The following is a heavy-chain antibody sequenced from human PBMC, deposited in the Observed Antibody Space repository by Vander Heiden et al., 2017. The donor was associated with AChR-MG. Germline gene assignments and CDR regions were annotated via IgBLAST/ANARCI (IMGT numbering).Heavy chain of an antibody. V-gene: IGHV3-30*18. CDR1: GFTFNFYG. CDR3: AKETSRGDSYGWGLDD. J-gene: IGHJ4*02. Sequence: QVQLVESGGGVVQPGRSLRLSCAAPGFTFNFYGMHWVRQAPGKGLEWVAVISYDGSNIFYADSVKGRFTISRDNSKNTLYLQMDSLRTEDTAVYYCAKETSRGDSYGWGLDDWGQGTLVTVSS. CDR2: ISYDGSNI. D-gene: IGHD5-18*01.